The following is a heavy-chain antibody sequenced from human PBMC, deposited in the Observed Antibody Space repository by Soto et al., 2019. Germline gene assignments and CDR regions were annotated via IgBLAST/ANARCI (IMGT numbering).Heavy chain of an antibody. J-gene: IGHJ4*02. CDR1: GFTFSDYT. Sequence: EVQLLESGGDLVQPGGSLRLSCAASGFTFSDYTMSWVRQASGKGLEWVASINGGGVNTYYTDSVKGRFTISRDKSKDTLYLQMSSRRAEDTAVFYCLKRLVSGGAGTGTTVVEWGQGTLVTVSS. D-gene: IGHD3-10*01. CDR3: LKRLVSGGAGTGTTVVE. V-gene: IGHV3-23*01. CDR2: INGGGVNT.